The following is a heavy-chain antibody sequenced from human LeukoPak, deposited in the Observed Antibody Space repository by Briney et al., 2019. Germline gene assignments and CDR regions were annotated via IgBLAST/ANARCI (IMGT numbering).Heavy chain of an antibody. J-gene: IGHJ4*02. V-gene: IGHV2-26*01. D-gene: IGHD2-15*01. CDR2: IFSNDEK. CDR3: ARITGYCSGGSCRYFDY. CDR1: GFSLSNARMG. Sequence: ESGPTLVNPTETLTLTCTVSGFSLSNARMGVSWIRQPPGKALEWLAHIFSNDEKSYSTSLKSRLTISKDTSKSQVALTMTNMDPVDTATYYCARITGYCSGGSCRYFDYWGQGTLVTVSS.